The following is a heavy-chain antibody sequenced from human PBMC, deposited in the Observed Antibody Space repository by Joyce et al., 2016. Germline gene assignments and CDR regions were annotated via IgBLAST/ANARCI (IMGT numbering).Heavy chain of an antibody. J-gene: IGHJ4*02. V-gene: IGHV1-69*18. CDR1: GGAFSSYT. D-gene: IGHD3-3*01. Sequence: QVQLVQSGAEVKKPGSSVGVSCKASGGAFSSYTVTWVRQAPGQGLGLMGRIIPAFAKGDYAQKFQGRLTITADPSTKTVYMDLSGLRFDDTAVYFCVRDQAQSGDSWGQGTLITVSS. CDR2: IIPAFAKG. CDR3: VRDQAQSGDS.